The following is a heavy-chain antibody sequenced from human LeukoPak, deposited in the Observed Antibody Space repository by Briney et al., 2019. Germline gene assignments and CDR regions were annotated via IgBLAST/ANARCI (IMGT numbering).Heavy chain of an antibody. CDR1: GGSFSGYY. V-gene: IGHV4-34*01. CDR3: ARGKQQLVPPFDY. D-gene: IGHD6-13*01. Sequence: ASETLSLTCAVYGGSFSGYYWSWIRQPPGKGLEWIGEISHSGSTNYNPSLKSRVTISLDKSKNQFSLKMTSVTAADTAIYYCARGKQQLVPPFDYWGQGALVTVSS. J-gene: IGHJ4*02. CDR2: ISHSGST.